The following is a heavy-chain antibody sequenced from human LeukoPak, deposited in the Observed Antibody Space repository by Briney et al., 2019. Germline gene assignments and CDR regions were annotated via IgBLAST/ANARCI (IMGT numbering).Heavy chain of an antibody. CDR2: INPNSGGT. Sequence: ASVKVSCKASGYTFTSYDINWVRQATGQGLEWMGRINPNSGGTNYAQKFQGRVTMTRYTSISTAYMELSRLRSDDTAVYYCARGYDYGSGSYYAPSPMDVWGKGTTVTVSS. J-gene: IGHJ6*03. CDR3: ARGYDYGSGSYYAPSPMDV. D-gene: IGHD3-10*01. V-gene: IGHV1-2*06. CDR1: GYTFTSYD.